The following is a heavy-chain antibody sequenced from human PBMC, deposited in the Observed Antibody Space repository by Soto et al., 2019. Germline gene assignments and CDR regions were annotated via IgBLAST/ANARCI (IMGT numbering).Heavy chain of an antibody. CDR3: ARVRDFWTYYFDY. Sequence: SETLSLTCTVSGGSISSGGYYWSWIRQYPGKGLEWIGYIYYSGSTYYNPSLKSRVTISVDTSKNQFSLKLSSVTAADTAVYYCARVRDFWTYYFDYWGQGTLVTVSS. D-gene: IGHD3-3*01. CDR1: GGSISSGGYY. V-gene: IGHV4-31*03. J-gene: IGHJ4*02. CDR2: IYYSGST.